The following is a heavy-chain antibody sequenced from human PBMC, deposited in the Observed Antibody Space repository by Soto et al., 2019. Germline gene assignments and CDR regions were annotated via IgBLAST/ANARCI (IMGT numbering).Heavy chain of an antibody. CDR3: ARSIAVAGLDY. Sequence: WGSLRLSXAASGFTFTTYAIHWVRQAPGKGLEWVAVISNDGNKKVYADSVKGRFNVSRDNSKNTVYLQMNSLRGDDTAVYYCARSIAVAGLDYWGQGTLVTVSS. J-gene: IGHJ4*02. D-gene: IGHD6-19*01. CDR2: ISNDGNKK. V-gene: IGHV3-30-3*01. CDR1: GFTFTTYA.